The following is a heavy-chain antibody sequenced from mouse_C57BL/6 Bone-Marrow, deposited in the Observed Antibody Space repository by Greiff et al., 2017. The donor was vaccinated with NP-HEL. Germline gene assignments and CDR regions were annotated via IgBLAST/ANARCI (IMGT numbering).Heavy chain of an antibody. CDR3: ARSGDGSSYGWFAY. CDR1: GYTFTSYG. J-gene: IGHJ3*01. CDR2: IYPRSGNT. V-gene: IGHV1-81*01. Sequence: VQLQQSGAELARPGSSVKLSCKASGYTFTSYGISWVKQRTGQGLEWIGEIYPRSGNTYYNEKFKGKATLTADKSSSTAYMELRSLTSEDSAVYFCARSGDGSSYGWFAYWGQGTLVTVSA. D-gene: IGHD1-1*01.